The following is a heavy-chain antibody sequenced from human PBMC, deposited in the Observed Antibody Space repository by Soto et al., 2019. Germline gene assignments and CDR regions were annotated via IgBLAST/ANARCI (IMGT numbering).Heavy chain of an antibody. D-gene: IGHD3-10*01. CDR3: AKSSDYYGSAVDV. Sequence: SLRLSCVVSGFTFSSYGMYWVRQAPGKGLEWVAVILYDGSKTYYADSVKGRFTISRDNSKNTSYLQMNSLRPEDTARFYCAKSSDYYGSAVDVWGQGTTVTVSS. CDR2: ILYDGSKT. V-gene: IGHV3-30*18. CDR1: GFTFSSYG. J-gene: IGHJ6*02.